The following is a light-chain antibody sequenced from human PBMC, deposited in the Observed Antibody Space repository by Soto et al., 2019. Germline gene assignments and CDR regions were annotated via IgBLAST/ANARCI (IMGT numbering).Light chain of an antibody. Sequence: EIVMTQSPATLSVSPGDRATLSCRASQSVRSYLAWYQQKPGHSPRLLISGASTRATGFPARFSGSGSGTEFTLTISNLQSEDFAVYYCQQYNNWPYTFGQGTKLEIK. CDR2: GAS. V-gene: IGKV3-15*01. CDR1: QSVRSY. J-gene: IGKJ2*01. CDR3: QQYNNWPYT.